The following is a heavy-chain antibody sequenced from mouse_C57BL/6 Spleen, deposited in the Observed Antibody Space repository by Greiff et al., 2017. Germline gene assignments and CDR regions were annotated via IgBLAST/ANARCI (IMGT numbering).Heavy chain of an antibody. J-gene: IGHJ4*01. CDR2: IHPNSGST. V-gene: IGHV1-64*01. CDR1: GYTFTSYW. D-gene: IGHD2-2*01. CDR3: ASSTMVTTRYAMDY. Sequence: QVQLQQPGAELVKPGASVKLSCKASGYTFTSYWMHWVKQRPGQGLEWIGMIHPNSGSTNYNEKFKSKATLTVDKSSSTAYMQLSSLTSEDSAVYYCASSTMVTTRYAMDYWGQGTSVTVSS.